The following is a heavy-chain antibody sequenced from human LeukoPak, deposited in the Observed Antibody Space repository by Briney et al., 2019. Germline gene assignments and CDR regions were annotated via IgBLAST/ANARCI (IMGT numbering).Heavy chain of an antibody. CDR2: ISSDGGST. V-gene: IGHV3-64D*06. D-gene: IGHD5-12*01. CDR3: VKPYR. Sequence: GGSLRLSCSASGFTFSEYAMHWVRQAPGKGLEDVSAISSDGGSTYYADSVEGRFTISRDNSKDTLYLQMSSLRAEDTAVYYCVKPYRWGQGTLVTVSS. J-gene: IGHJ4*02. CDR1: GFTFSEYA.